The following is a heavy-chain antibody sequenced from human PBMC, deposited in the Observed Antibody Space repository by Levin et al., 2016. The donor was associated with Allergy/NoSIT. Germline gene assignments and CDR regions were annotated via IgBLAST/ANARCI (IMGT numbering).Heavy chain of an antibody. V-gene: IGHV3-30*04. CDR3: ARGRSAMDV. J-gene: IGHJ6*02. Sequence: GGSLRLSCAASGFTFNSYAIHWVRQPTGKGLEWMSVISHDGSNKDYADSVKGRFTISRDNSKNTVYLQINSLRPDDTAVYYCARGRSAMDVWGQGTTVTVSS. CDR2: ISHDGSNK. CDR1: GFTFNSYA. D-gene: IGHD1-26*01.